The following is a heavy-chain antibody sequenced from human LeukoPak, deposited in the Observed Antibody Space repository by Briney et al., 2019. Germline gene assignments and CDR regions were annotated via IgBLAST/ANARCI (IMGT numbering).Heavy chain of an antibody. D-gene: IGHD1-20*01. CDR3: ARGTNWSPLDFDH. V-gene: IGHV3-74*01. J-gene: IGHJ4*02. CDR1: GFDFSSNW. Sequence: GGSLRLSCAASGFDFSSNWMHWVRHAPGQGLVWVSRIKGDGISTNYADSVKGRFTISRDIAKNTLYLQMNSLRAEDTGVYYCARGTNWSPLDFDHWGQGTLVTVSS. CDR2: IKGDGIST.